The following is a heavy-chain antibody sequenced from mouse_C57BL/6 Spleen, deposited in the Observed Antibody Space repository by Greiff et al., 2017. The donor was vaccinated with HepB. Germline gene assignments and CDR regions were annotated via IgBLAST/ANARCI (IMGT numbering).Heavy chain of an antibody. CDR1: GFTFSSYA. CDR2: ISDGGSYT. V-gene: IGHV5-4*01. CDR3: ARSYYTPYYYAMDY. Sequence: DVQLVESGGGLVKPGGSLKLSCAASGFTFSSYAMSWVRQTPEKRLEWVATISDGGSYTYYPDNVKGRFTISRDKAKNNLYQQMSHLKSEDTAMYYCARSYYTPYYYAMDYWGQGTSVTVSS. D-gene: IGHD2-12*01. J-gene: IGHJ4*01.